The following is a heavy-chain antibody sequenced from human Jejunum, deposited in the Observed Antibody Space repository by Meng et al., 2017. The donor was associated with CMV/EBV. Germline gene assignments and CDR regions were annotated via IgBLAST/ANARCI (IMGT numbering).Heavy chain of an antibody. CDR1: GGSISTYY. Sequence: QLQGPGPGLVKPSMPLSLTFPVSGGSISTYYWTWIRQPAGKGLEWIGRIYTSGSTHYNPSLTSRVTMSVDTSKNQFSLKLSSVTAADTAVYYCARENSGYDYWGQGTLVTVSS. CDR2: IYTSGST. CDR3: ARENSGYDY. J-gene: IGHJ4*02. D-gene: IGHD5-12*01. V-gene: IGHV4-4*07.